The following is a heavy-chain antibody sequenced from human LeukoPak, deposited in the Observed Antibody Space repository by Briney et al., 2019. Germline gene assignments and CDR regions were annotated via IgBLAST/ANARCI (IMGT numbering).Heavy chain of an antibody. V-gene: IGHV4-59*01. Sequence: SETLSLTCTVSGGSINNYYWSWIRQPPGEGLEWIVYIDDSGATNYSASLRSRVTMSVASSKNQFSLKLVSVTAADTAIYYCVRDNWYDSGNTWHYYGMDVWGQGTTVTVSS. CDR2: IDDSGAT. J-gene: IGHJ6*02. D-gene: IGHD6-19*01. CDR1: GGSINNYY. CDR3: VRDNWYDSGNTWHYYGMDV.